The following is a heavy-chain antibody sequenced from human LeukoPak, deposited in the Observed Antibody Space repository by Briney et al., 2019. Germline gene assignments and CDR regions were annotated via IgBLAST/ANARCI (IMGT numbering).Heavy chain of an antibody. J-gene: IGHJ5*02. Sequence: GGSLRLSCAASGFTFSSYAMSWVRQAPGKGLEWVSGITGSGGSTYSADSVKGRFTISRDNSKNTLYLQMISLRAEDTAVYYCARTRTLPIAGGFDTWGQGSLVTVSS. CDR2: ITGSGGST. D-gene: IGHD3-16*01. V-gene: IGHV3-23*01. CDR1: GFTFSSYA. CDR3: ARTRTLPIAGGFDT.